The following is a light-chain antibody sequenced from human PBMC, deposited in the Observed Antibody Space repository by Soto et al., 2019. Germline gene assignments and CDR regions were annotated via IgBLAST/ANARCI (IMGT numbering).Light chain of an antibody. CDR3: SSFTNSILV. Sequence: QSALNQPASVSGSPGQSITISCTGTTSDVGSHNFVSWYQQLPGKAPKLLIYEVTNRPSGTSNRFSGSKSGNTASLTISGLQAEDEADYYCSSFTNSILVFGGGTKLTVL. J-gene: IGLJ3*02. V-gene: IGLV2-14*01. CDR1: TSDVGSHNF. CDR2: EVT.